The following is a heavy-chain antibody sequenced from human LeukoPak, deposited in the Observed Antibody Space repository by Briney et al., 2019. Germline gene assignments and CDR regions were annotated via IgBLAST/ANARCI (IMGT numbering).Heavy chain of an antibody. D-gene: IGHD4-17*01. CDR3: ARSHYGDYS. V-gene: IGHV3-7*03. Sequence: PGGSLRLSCAASGFTFSNYWMTWVRQAPGKGLEWVANIKLDGTEKKYVDSVKGRFTISRDNAKNSLYLQLNSLRAEDTAVYYCARSHYGDYSWGQGTLVTVSS. CDR2: IKLDGTEK. CDR1: GFTFSNYW. J-gene: IGHJ4*02.